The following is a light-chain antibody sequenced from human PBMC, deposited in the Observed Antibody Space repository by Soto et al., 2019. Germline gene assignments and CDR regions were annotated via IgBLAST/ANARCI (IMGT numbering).Light chain of an antibody. CDR2: KAS. CDR1: QSISSW. V-gene: IGKV1-5*03. J-gene: IGKJ1*01. CDR3: QHYHSDLWT. Sequence: DIQMTQSPSTLSASVGDRVTITCRASQSISSWLAWYQQKPGKAPKLLIYKASSLERGVPSRLRGSGSGTEFTCTISSLQPDDFATYYCQHYHSDLWTCGQGTKVEIK.